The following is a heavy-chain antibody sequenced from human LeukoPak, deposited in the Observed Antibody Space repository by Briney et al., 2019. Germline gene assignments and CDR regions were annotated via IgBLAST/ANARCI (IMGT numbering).Heavy chain of an antibody. CDR2: IKQDGSEK. J-gene: IGHJ6*02. Sequence: PGGSQRLSCAASGFTFTNYWMSWVRQAPGKGLEWVANIKQDGSEKYYVDSVKGRFTISRDNAKNSLYLQMNSLRAEDTAVYYCARGEQQLVDYYYGMDVWGQGTTVTVSS. CDR1: GFTFTNYW. V-gene: IGHV3-7*01. D-gene: IGHD6-13*01. CDR3: ARGEQQLVDYYYGMDV.